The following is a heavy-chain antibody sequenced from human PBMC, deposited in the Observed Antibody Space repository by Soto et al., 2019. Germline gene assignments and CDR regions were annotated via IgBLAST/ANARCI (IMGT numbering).Heavy chain of an antibody. V-gene: IGHV1-2*04. CDR1: GYSFTDYH. Sequence: ASVKVSCKASGYSFTDYHIHWVLQAPGQGLEWLGRINPKSGGTSTAQKFQGWVTMTTDTSISTASMELTRLTSDDTAVYYCARHTVVTYWYFDLWGRGTLVTVSS. J-gene: IGHJ2*01. D-gene: IGHD3-22*01. CDR2: INPKSGGT. CDR3: ARHTVVTYWYFDL.